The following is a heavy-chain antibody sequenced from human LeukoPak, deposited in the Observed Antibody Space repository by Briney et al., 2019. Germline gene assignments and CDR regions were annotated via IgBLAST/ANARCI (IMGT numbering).Heavy chain of an antibody. CDR1: GYSFSGYY. V-gene: IGHV1-18*01. D-gene: IGHD3-9*01. J-gene: IGHJ6*02. CDR2: INPHSGDT. Sequence: GASVKVSCKASGYSFSGYYIHWVRQAPGQGLEWMGWINPHSGDTNYAQKLQGRVTMTTDTSTSTAYMELRSLRSDDTAVYYCARDLPDILTGYVRYYYGMDVWGQGTTVTVSS. CDR3: ARDLPDILTGYVRYYYGMDV.